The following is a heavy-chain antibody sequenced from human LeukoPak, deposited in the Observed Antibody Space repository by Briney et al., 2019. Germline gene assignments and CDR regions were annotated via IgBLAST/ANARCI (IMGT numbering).Heavy chain of an antibody. CDR3: ARDLGGSGSIWAYYFDY. Sequence: SVKVSCKASVGTFSSYAISWVRQAPGQGLEWMGGIIPIFGTANYAQKFQGRVTITADKSTSTAYMELSSLRSEDTAVYYCARDLGGSGSIWAYYFDYWGQGTLVTVSS. J-gene: IGHJ4*02. D-gene: IGHD3-10*01. V-gene: IGHV1-69*06. CDR2: IIPIFGTA. CDR1: VGTFSSYA.